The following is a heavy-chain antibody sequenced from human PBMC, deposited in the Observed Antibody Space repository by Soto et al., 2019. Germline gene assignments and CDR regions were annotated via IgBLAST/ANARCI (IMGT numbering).Heavy chain of an antibody. CDR2: IIPIFGTA. J-gene: IGHJ6*02. Sequence: QVQLVQSGAEVKKPGSSVKLSCKASGGTFSSYAISWVRQAPGQGLEWMGGIIPIFGTANYAQKFQGRVTTTADESTRKAHMELSSLRTEETAVYYSARDQGGTIFGVVRPPNYYYYYGMEVWGQGTTVTGSS. V-gene: IGHV1-69*01. CDR3: ARDQGGTIFGVVRPPNYYYYYGMEV. CDR1: GGTFSSYA. D-gene: IGHD3-3*01.